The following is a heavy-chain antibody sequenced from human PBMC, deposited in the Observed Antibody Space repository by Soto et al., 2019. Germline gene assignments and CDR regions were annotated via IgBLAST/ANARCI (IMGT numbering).Heavy chain of an antibody. CDR2: IYYSGST. CDR3: ARRSEDCSSTSCYAQVDY. Sequence: QLQLQESGPGLVKPSETLSLTCTVSGGSISSSSYYWGWIRQPPGKGLEWIGSIYYSGSTYYNPSLKSRVTISVDTSKNQFSLKLSSVTAADTAVYYCARRSEDCSSTSCYAQVDYWGQGTLVTVSS. CDR1: GGSISSSSYY. D-gene: IGHD2-2*01. V-gene: IGHV4-39*01. J-gene: IGHJ4*02.